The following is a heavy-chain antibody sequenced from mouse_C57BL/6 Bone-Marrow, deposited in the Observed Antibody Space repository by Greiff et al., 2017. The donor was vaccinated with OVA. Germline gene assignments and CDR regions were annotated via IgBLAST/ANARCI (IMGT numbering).Heavy chain of an antibody. D-gene: IGHD1-1*01. V-gene: IGHV1-80*01. Sequence: VQLQQSGAELVKPGASVKISCKASGYAFSSYWMNWVKQRPGKGLEWIGQIYPGDGDTNYNGKFKGKATLTADKSSSTAYMQLSSLTSEDSAVYFCAVVAPHWYFDYWGRGTTVTVSS. J-gene: IGHJ1*03. CDR1: GYAFSSYW. CDR2: IYPGDGDT. CDR3: AVVAPHWYFDY.